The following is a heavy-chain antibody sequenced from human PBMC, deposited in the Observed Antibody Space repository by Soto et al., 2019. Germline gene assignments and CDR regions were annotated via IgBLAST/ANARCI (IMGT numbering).Heavy chain of an antibody. V-gene: IGHV4-4*02. CDR2: IFHSGST. Sequence: QVQLQESGPGLVKPSGTLSLTCAVFGGSTSNSNWWTWVRQPPGKGLDWIGEIFHSGSTNYNSSLMGRVTVSVDNANTQFSLRLSSVTAADTAVYYCAHRPIVGAAIWGQGTLVTVSS. CDR1: GGSTSNSNW. D-gene: IGHD1-26*01. CDR3: AHRPIVGAAI. J-gene: IGHJ4*02.